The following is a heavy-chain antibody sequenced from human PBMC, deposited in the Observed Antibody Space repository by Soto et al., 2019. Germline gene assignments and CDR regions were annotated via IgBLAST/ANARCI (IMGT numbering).Heavy chain of an antibody. CDR2: ISGSGDNT. CDR3: SKDPLTVTPYFDY. J-gene: IGHJ4*02. V-gene: IGHV3-23*01. CDR1: GFTFSNYA. D-gene: IGHD4-17*01. Sequence: EVQVLEAGGGLVQPGGSLRLSCAASGFTFSNYAMSWVRQAPGKGLEWVSTISGSGDNTDYVDSVKGRFNVSRDNSKNTLYLQMNSLRAEDTAVYYCSKDPLTVTPYFDYWGQGTLVTVSS.